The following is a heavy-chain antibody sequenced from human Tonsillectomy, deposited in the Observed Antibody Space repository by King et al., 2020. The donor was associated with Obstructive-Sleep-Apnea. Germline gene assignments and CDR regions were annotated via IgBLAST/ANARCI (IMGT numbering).Heavy chain of an antibody. V-gene: IGHV4-31*03. J-gene: IGHJ6*02. D-gene: IGHD3-10*01. CDR1: GGSISSGGCY. CDR3: ARDRRLGYGSGSLNLYGMDV. CDR2: IYYSGST. Sequence: PLQESGPGLVKPSQTLSLTCTVSGGSISSGGCYWRWIRQHPGKGLEWIGYIYYSGSTYYNPSLKSRVTISVDTSKNQFSLKLSSVTAADTAVYYCARDRRLGYGSGSLNLYGMDVWGQGTTVTVSS.